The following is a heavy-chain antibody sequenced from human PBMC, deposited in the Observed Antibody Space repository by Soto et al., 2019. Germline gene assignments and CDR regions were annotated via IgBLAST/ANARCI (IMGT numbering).Heavy chain of an antibody. J-gene: IGHJ5*02. Sequence: QLKLQESGPGLVKPSETLSLTCTVSGGSISSSSYYWGWIRQPPGKGLEWIGYIYYSGSTYYNPSLKSRVTISVDTSKNQFSLKLNSVTAADTAVYYCATSNWFDPWGQGTLVTVSS. CDR2: IYYSGST. V-gene: IGHV4-39*01. CDR1: GGSISSSSYY. CDR3: ATSNWFDP.